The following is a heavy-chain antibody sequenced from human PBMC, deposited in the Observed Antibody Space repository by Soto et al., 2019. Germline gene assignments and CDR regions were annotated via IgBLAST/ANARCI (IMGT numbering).Heavy chain of an antibody. Sequence: QLQLQESGPGLVKPSETLSLTCTVSGGSISSSSFHWGWIRQPPGKGLEWIGSIYYSGSTYYSPSLKSRVTISVDTSKNQFALKLSAVTAADTAVYYCARRERAAGTDWWFDPWGQGTLVTVSS. D-gene: IGHD6-13*01. V-gene: IGHV4-39*01. CDR3: ARRERAAGTDWWFDP. CDR2: IYYSGST. J-gene: IGHJ5*02. CDR1: GGSISSSSFH.